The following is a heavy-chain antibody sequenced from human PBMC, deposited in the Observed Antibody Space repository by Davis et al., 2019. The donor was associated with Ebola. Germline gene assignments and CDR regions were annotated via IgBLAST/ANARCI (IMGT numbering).Heavy chain of an antibody. CDR3: AKESEAATMGAFDV. Sequence: GGSLRLSCAASGFTFHDYAMHWVRQAPGKGLEWVSGISWNSGRIEYAGSVKGRFTISRDNAKNSLYLQMNSLRAEDMALYYCAKESEAATMGAFDVWGQGTMVTVSS. CDR2: ISWNSGRI. CDR1: GFTFHDYA. D-gene: IGHD3-10*01. V-gene: IGHV3-9*03. J-gene: IGHJ3*01.